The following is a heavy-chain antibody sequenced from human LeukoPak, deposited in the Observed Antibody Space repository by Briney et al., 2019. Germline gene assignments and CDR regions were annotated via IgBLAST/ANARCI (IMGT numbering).Heavy chain of an antibody. CDR3: ARVRGYSYDSSDFDY. V-gene: IGHV4-59*01. D-gene: IGHD5-18*01. J-gene: IGHJ4*02. CDR2: IYYSGNT. CDR1: GDSISYYY. Sequence: SETLSLTCTVSGDSISYYYWSWIRQPPGKGLEWIGKIYYSGNTNYNPSLKSRVTISVDTSKNQFSLRLSSVTAADTAVYYCARVRGYSYDSSDFDYWGQGTLVTVSS.